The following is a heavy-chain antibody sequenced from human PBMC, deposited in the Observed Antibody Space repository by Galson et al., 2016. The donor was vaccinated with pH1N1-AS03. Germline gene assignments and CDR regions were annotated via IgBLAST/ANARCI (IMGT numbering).Heavy chain of an antibody. CDR2: ISWNSNKI. CDR1: GFRFDDYA. CDR3: IKGGAASADFFDI. D-gene: IGHD3/OR15-3a*01. V-gene: IGHV3-9*01. J-gene: IGHJ3*02. Sequence: SLRLSCAVSGFRFDDYAMHWVRQAPGKGLEWVSSISWNSNKIDYADSVEGRFTISRDSAKNSLTLQMNSLRAEDTALYYCIKGGAASADFFDIWGQGTMVTVSS.